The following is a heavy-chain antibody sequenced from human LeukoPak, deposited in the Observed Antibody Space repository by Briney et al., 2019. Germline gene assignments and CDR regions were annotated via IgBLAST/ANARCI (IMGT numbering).Heavy chain of an antibody. V-gene: IGHV4-59*01. D-gene: IGHD5-24*01. J-gene: IGHJ5*02. Sequence: SETLSLTCTVSGGSISSYYWSWIRQPPGKGLEWIGYIYYSGSTNYNPSLKSRVTISVDTSKNQFSLKLSSVTAADTAVYYCARAGEMATTFVWFDPWGLGTLVTVSS. CDR3: ARAGEMATTFVWFDP. CDR2: IYYSGST. CDR1: GGSISSYY.